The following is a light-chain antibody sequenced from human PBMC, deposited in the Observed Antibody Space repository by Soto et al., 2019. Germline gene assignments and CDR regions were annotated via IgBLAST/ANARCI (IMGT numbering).Light chain of an antibody. CDR3: QHYCSSSWT. V-gene: IGKV3-20*01. CDR1: QSVSSSY. Sequence: EIVLTQSPGTLSLPPGERATLSCRASQSVSSSYLAWYQQKFGQAPRLLIYGASSRATGMPDRFSGSGSGTYFTLTISSLEPEDFAVYYCQHYCSSSWTFGQGTKV. J-gene: IGKJ1*01. CDR2: GAS.